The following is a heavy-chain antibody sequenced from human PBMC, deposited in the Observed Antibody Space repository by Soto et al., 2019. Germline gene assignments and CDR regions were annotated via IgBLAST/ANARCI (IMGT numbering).Heavy chain of an antibody. CDR1: GFTFSSYG. Sequence: PGGSLRLSCAASGFTFSSYGMHWVREAPGKGLEWVAVIWYDGSNKYYADSVKGRFTISRDNAKNSLYLQMNSLRAEDTALYDGAKDYSSGWSNCYYGGQGTLVTFS. CDR2: IWYDGSNK. D-gene: IGHD6-19*01. V-gene: IGHV3-33*03. CDR3: AKDYSSGWSNCYY. J-gene: IGHJ4*02.